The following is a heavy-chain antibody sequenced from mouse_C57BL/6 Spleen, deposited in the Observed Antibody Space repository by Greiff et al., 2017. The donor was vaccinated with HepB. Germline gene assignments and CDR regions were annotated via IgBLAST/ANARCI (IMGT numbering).Heavy chain of an antibody. CDR1: GYTFTDYY. CDR3: ARPPYYYGSSPYWYFDV. V-gene: IGHV1-26*01. J-gene: IGHJ1*03. Sequence: EVQLQQSGPELVKPGASVKISCKASGYTFTDYYMNWVKQSNGKSLEWIGDINPNNGGTSYNQKFKGKATLTVDKSSSTAYMDLRSLTSEDSAVYYCARPPYYYGSSPYWYFDVWGTGTTVTVSS. D-gene: IGHD1-1*01. CDR2: INPNNGGT.